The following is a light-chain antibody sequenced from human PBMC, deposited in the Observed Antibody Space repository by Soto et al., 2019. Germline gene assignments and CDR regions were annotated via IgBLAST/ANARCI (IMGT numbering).Light chain of an antibody. CDR2: GAS. V-gene: IGKV1-39*01. Sequence: DIQMTQSPSSLSASVGDRVTITCQTSQSINTYLNWYQQKPGKAPKLLIYGASSLQSGVPLRFSGSGSGTDFTLTISSLEPEDFATYYCLQHNSYPLTFGGGTKVDIK. CDR3: LQHNSYPLT. CDR1: QSINTY. J-gene: IGKJ4*01.